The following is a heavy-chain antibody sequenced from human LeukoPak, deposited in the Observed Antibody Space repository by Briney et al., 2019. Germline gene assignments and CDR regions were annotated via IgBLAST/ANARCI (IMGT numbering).Heavy chain of an antibody. J-gene: IGHJ4*02. Sequence: ASVKVSCKASGYTFTSYGISWVRQAPGQGLEWIGWISAYNGNTNYAQKLQGRVTMTTDTSTSTAYMELRSLRSDDTAVYYCARGMDYYDSSGYYWGYYFDYWGQGTLVTVSS. V-gene: IGHV1-18*01. CDR3: ARGMDYYDSSGYYWGYYFDY. CDR2: ISAYNGNT. D-gene: IGHD3-22*01. CDR1: GYTFTSYG.